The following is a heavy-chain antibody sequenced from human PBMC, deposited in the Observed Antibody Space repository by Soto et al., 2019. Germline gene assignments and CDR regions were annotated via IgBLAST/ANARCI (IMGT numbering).Heavy chain of an antibody. CDR1: GGSISSGDYY. J-gene: IGHJ3*02. CDR3: ASPSSDGLYAFDI. V-gene: IGHV4-30-4*01. D-gene: IGHD3-16*01. Sequence: PSETLSLTCTVSGGSISSGDYYWSWIRQPPGKGLEWIGYIYYSGSTYYNPSLKSRVTISVDTSKNQFSLKLSPVTAADTAVYYCASPSSDGLYAFDIWGQGTMVTVSS. CDR2: IYYSGST.